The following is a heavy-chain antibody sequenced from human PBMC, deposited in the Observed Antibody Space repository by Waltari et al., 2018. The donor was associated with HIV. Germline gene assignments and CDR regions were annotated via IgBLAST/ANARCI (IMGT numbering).Heavy chain of an antibody. CDR2: IKSKSDGDTV. CDR3: TRKAFSGSYYDA. J-gene: IGHJ4*02. Sequence: EVQLVESGGGLVKPGGSLRLSCVGSGFTFKIAWINWVRQAPGKGRGWVGRIKSKSDGDTVDDGDPVRGRFSISRDDSQNTVFLQMNSLKTEDTAVYYCTRKAFSGSYYDAWGQGALVTVSS. CDR1: GFTFKIAW. V-gene: IGHV3-15*01. D-gene: IGHD1-26*01.